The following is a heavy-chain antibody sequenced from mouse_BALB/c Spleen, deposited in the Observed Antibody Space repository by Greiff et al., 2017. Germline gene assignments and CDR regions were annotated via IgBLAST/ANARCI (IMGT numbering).Heavy chain of an antibody. D-gene: IGHD2-4*01. CDR3: ARFRYDYSFDY. J-gene: IGHJ2*01. CDR1: GYSITSDYA. CDR2: ISYSGST. Sequence: EVQLVESGPGLVKPSQSLSLTCTVTGYSITSDYAWNWIRQFPGNKLEWMGYISYSGSTSYNPSLKSRISITRDTSKNQFFLQLNSVTTEDTATYYCARFRYDYSFDYWGQGTTLTVSS. V-gene: IGHV3-2*02.